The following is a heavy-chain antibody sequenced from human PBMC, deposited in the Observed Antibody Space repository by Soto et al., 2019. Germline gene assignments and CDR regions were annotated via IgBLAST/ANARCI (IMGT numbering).Heavy chain of an antibody. CDR2: ISSSGSTI. V-gene: IGHV3-48*03. Sequence: EVQLVESGGGLVQPGGSLRLSCAASGFSFNTYEMNWVRQAPGKGLEWVSYISSSGSTIYYADSVKGRFTVSRDNGKNSLYLQMNSLRAEDTAVYYCAYVGRCNYWGQGTQVTVSS. J-gene: IGHJ4*02. CDR1: GFSFNTYE. D-gene: IGHD3-10*02. CDR3: AYVGRCNY.